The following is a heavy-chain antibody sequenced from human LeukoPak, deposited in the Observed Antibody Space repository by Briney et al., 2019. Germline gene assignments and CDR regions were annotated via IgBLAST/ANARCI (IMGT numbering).Heavy chain of an antibody. J-gene: IGHJ5*02. V-gene: IGHV4-34*01. Sequence: PSETLSLTCAVYGGSFSGYYWSWIRQPPGKGLEWIGEINHSGSTNYNPSLKSRVTISVDTSKNQFSLKLSSVTAADTAVYYCARAKSNWFDPWGQGTLVTVSS. CDR2: INHSGST. CDR3: ARAKSNWFDP. CDR1: GGSFSGYY.